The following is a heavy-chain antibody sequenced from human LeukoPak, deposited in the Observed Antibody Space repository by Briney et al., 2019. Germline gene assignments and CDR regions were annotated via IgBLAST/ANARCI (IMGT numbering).Heavy chain of an antibody. CDR2: IYTSGST. CDR1: GDSISSGSYY. Sequence: SQTLSLTCTVSGDSISSGSYYWNWIRQPAGKGLEWIGRIYTSGSTNYNPSLKSRVTISVDTSKNQFSLKLSSVTAADTAVYYCARNRRDGYIREWGQGTLVTVSS. CDR3: ARNRRDGYIRE. J-gene: IGHJ4*02. D-gene: IGHD5-24*01. V-gene: IGHV4-61*02.